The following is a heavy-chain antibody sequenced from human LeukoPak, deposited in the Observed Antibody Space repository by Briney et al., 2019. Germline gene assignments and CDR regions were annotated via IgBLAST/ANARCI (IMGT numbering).Heavy chain of an antibody. CDR3: AREITMIVVVTTSHAFDI. D-gene: IGHD3-22*01. CDR1: GFTFSSYW. V-gene: IGHV3-7*01. J-gene: IGHJ3*02. Sequence: GGSLRLSCAASGFTFSSYWMSWVRQAPGKGLEWVANIKQDGSEKYYVDSVKGRFTISRDNAKNSLYLQMNSLRAEDTAVYYCAREITMIVVVTTSHAFDIWGQGTMVTVSS. CDR2: IKQDGSEK.